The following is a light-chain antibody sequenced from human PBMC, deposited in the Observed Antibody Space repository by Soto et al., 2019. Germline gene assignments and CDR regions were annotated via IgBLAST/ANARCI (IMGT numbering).Light chain of an antibody. CDR2: DAS. V-gene: IGKV1-9*01. J-gene: IGKJ5*01. CDR3: QQLDSYPIT. CDR1: QGISSF. Sequence: DIQLTQSPSFLSASVGDRVTITCRASQGISSFLAWYQQKPGKAPKLLIYDASTLQSGVPSRFSGSGSGTEFTLTISSLQPEDFATYYCQQLDSYPITFGQGTPLEMK.